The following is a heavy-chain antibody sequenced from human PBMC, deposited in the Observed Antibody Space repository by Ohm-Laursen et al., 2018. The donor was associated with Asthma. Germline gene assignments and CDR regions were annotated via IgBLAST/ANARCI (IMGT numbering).Heavy chain of an antibody. CDR2: ISSSSSYI. CDR1: GFTFSDYY. D-gene: IGHD2-2*01. Sequence: GSLRLSCAASGFTFSDYYMSWIRQAPGKGLEWVSSISSSSSYIYYADSVKGRFTISRDNAKNSLYLQMNSLRAEDTAVYYCARYCSSTSCYDSFDYWGQGTLVTVSS. J-gene: IGHJ4*02. V-gene: IGHV3-11*06. CDR3: ARYCSSTSCYDSFDY.